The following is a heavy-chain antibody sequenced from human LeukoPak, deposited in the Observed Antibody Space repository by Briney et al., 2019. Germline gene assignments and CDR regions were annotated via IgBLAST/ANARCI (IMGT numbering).Heavy chain of an antibody. CDR3: ARVPIYGSGSYTFDY. Sequence: PSETLSLTCTVSGGSISSYYWSWIRQPPGKGLEWIGYIYYSGSTNYNPSLKSRVTISVDTSKNQFSLKLSSVTAADTAVYYCARVPIYGSGSYTFDYWGQGTLVTVSS. V-gene: IGHV4-59*12. CDR2: IYYSGST. CDR1: GGSISSYY. D-gene: IGHD3-10*01. J-gene: IGHJ4*02.